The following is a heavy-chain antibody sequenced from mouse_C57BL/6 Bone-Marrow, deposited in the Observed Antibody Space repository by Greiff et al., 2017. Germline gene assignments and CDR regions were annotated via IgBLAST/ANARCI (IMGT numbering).Heavy chain of an antibody. CDR3: ARYSNYGLDY. V-gene: IGHV5-12*01. J-gene: IGHJ2*01. D-gene: IGHD2-5*01. CDR2: ISNGGGST. Sequence: EVQGVESGGGLVQPGGSLKLSCAASGFTFSDYYMYWVRQTPEKRLEWVAYISNGGGSTYYPDTVKGRFTISRDNAKNTLYLQMSRLKSEDTAMYYCARYSNYGLDYWGQGTTLTVSS. CDR1: GFTFSDYY.